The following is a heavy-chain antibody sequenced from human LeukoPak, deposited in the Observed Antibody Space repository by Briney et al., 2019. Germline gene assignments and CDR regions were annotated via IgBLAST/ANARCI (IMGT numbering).Heavy chain of an antibody. V-gene: IGHV3-53*05. J-gene: IGHJ3*02. CDR3: AKDWTQWLRTGEDAFDI. CDR2: IYSDGRT. Sequence: GGSLRLSCAASGFTVSNKYMTWVRQAPGKGLEWVPLIYSDGRTYYADSVKGRFTISRDNSKNTLYLQMNSLRAEDTAVYYCAKDWTQWLRTGEDAFDIWGQGTMVTVSS. D-gene: IGHD5-12*01. CDR1: GFTVSNKY.